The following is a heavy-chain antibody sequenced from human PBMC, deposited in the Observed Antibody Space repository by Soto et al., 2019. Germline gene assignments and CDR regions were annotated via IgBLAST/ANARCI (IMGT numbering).Heavy chain of an antibody. CDR3: ARVRYCSGGSCYQLFDY. CDR2: INPNRGGT. Sequence: QVQLVQSGAEVKKPGASVKVSCKASGYTFTGYFMHWVRQVPGQGLEWMGWINPNRGGTNYTQTFQDIVTMTGATSIYTAYMELSSLGSDDTAVYYCARVRYCSGGSCYQLFDYWGQGTLVTVSS. V-gene: IGHV1-2*02. J-gene: IGHJ4*02. D-gene: IGHD2-15*01. CDR1: GYTFTGYF.